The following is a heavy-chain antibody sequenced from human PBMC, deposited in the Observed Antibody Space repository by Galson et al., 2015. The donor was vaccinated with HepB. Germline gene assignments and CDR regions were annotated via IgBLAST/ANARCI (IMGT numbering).Heavy chain of an antibody. CDR2: IWYDGSNK. CDR3: ARDWSHYGGNSGPGY. Sequence: SLRLSCAASGFTFSSYGMHWVRQAPGKGLEWVAVIWYDGSNKYYADSVKGRFTISRDNSKNTLYLQMNSLRAEDTAVYYCARDWSHYGGNSGPGYWGQGTLVTGSS. CDR1: GFTFSSYG. D-gene: IGHD4-23*01. V-gene: IGHV3-33*08. J-gene: IGHJ4*02.